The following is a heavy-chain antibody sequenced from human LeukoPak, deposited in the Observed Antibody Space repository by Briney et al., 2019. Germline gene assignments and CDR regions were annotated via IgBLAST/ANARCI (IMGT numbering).Heavy chain of an antibody. V-gene: IGHV4-61*02. CDR2: IYTSGST. CDR1: GGSISSGSYY. J-gene: IGHJ4*02. CDR3: ARHYDILTGYYGYFDY. D-gene: IGHD3-9*01. Sequence: SETLSLTCTVSGGSISSGSYYWSWIRQPAGKGLEWIGRIYTSGSTNYNPSLKSRVTISVDTSKNQFSLKLSSVTAADTAVYYCARHYDILTGYYGYFDYWGQGTLVTVSS.